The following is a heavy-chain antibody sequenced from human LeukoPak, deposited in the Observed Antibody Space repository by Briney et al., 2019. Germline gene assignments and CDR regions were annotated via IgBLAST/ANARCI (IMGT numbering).Heavy chain of an antibody. Sequence: GGSLRLSCAASGFTFSSYAMSWVRQAPGKGVGWGSGISGSGGSTYYADSVKGRFTISRENSKNTLYLQMNSLRAEDTAVYYCAKARYYYDTSDWGQGTLVTVSS. CDR3: AKARYYYDTSD. J-gene: IGHJ4*02. CDR2: ISGSGGST. CDR1: GFTFSSYA. V-gene: IGHV3-23*01. D-gene: IGHD3-22*01.